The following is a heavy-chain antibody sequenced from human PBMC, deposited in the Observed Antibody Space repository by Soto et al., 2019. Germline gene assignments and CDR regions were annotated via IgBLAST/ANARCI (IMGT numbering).Heavy chain of an antibody. D-gene: IGHD2-2*02. CDR1: GGTFSSYA. CDR3: ARDQRIVVVPAAIPGGWFDP. J-gene: IGHJ5*02. Sequence: QVQLVQSGAEVKKPGSSVKVSCKAAGGTFSSYAISWVLQAPGQGLEWMGGLIPIFGTANYAQKFQGRVTITAAESTSTAYMELSSLGSEDTAVYYCARDQRIVVVPAAIPGGWFDPWGRGPLVTVSS. V-gene: IGHV1-69*01. CDR2: LIPIFGTA.